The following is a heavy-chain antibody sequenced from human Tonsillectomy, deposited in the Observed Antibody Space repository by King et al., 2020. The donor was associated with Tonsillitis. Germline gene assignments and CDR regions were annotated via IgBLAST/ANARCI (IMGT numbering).Heavy chain of an antibody. CDR2: ISSSSSTL. V-gene: IGHV3-48*01. CDR3: ARAGIVGATFSHWFDP. J-gene: IGHJ5*02. Sequence: VQLVESGGGLVQPGGSLRLSCAASGFTFSSYNMNWVRQAPGEGLEWVSYISSSSSTLYYADAVKGRFTIARDKAKKSLYLKMNSLRAEDTAVYYCARAGIVGATFSHWFDPSGQGTLVTVSS. CDR1: GFTFSSYN. D-gene: IGHD1-26*01.